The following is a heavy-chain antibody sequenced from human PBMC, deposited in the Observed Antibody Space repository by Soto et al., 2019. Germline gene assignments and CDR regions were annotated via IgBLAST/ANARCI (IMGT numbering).Heavy chain of an antibody. V-gene: IGHV3-48*02. CDR2: ISSSSSTI. D-gene: IGHD3-22*01. CDR1: GFTFSSYS. CDR3: ARGFKLDSSGYHSTFGY. Sequence: PGGSLRLSCAASGFTFSSYSMNWVRQAPGKGLEWVSYISSSSSTIYYADSVKGRFTISRDNAKNSLYLQMDSLRDEDTAVYYCARGFKLDSSGYHSTFGYWGQGTLVTVSS. J-gene: IGHJ4*02.